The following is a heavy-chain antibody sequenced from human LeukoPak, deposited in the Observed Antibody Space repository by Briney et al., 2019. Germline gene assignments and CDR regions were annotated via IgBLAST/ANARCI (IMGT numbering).Heavy chain of an antibody. CDR2: ISGGGDFT. J-gene: IGHJ4*02. V-gene: IGHV3-23*01. D-gene: IGHD5-24*01. CDR3: AKDQLATIRGYFDY. Sequence: GGSLRLSCAASGSTFTSYAMSWVRQAPGKGLEWVSAISGGGDFTYYADSVKGRFTISRDNSKNTLYLQMNSLRAEDTAVYYCAKDQLATIRGYFDYWGQGTLVTVPS. CDR1: GSTFTSYA.